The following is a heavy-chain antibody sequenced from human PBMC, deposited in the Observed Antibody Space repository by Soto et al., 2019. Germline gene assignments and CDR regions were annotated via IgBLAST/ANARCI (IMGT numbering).Heavy chain of an antibody. D-gene: IGHD2-2*01. Sequence: GGSLRLSCAASGFTFSSYWMSWVRQAPGKGLEWVANIKQDGSEKYYVDSVKGRFTISRDNAKNSLYLQMNSLRAEDTAVYYCAREDCSSTSCYWYFDLWGRGTLVTVSS. CDR2: IKQDGSEK. CDR1: GFTFSSYW. CDR3: AREDCSSTSCYWYFDL. V-gene: IGHV3-7*01. J-gene: IGHJ2*01.